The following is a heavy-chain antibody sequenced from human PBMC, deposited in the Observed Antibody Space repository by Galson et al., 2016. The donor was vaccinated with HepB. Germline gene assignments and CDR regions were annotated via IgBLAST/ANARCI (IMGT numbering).Heavy chain of an antibody. V-gene: IGHV3-48*02. D-gene: IGHD3-10*01. CDR2: ITSSSSLI. J-gene: IGHJ4*02. CDR1: GFTFSSYS. CDR3: ARVVYGSGSYYRFYDY. Sequence: SLRLSCAASGFTFSSYSINWVRQAPGKGLEWISYITSSSSLIFYADSVKGRFTISRDNARNSLYLQMNILRDEDTAVYYCARVVYGSGSYYRFYDYWGQGTLVTVSS.